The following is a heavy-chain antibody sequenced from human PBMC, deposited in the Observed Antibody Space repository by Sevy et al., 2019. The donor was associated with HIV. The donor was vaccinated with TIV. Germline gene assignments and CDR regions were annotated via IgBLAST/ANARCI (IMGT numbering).Heavy chain of an antibody. CDR2: ISYDGSNK. V-gene: IGHV3-30-3*01. D-gene: IGHD3-22*01. CDR3: ARSEGYYDSSGYKNYPFDY. J-gene: IGHJ4*02. Sequence: GGSLRLSCAASGFTFSSYAMHWVRQAPGKGLEWVAVISYDGSNKYYADSVKGRFTISRDNSKNTLYLQMNSLRAEDTAVYYCARSEGYYDSSGYKNYPFDYWGQGTLVTVPS. CDR1: GFTFSSYA.